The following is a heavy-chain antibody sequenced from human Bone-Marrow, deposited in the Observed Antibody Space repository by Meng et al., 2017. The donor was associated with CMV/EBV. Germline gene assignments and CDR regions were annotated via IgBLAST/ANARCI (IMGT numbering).Heavy chain of an antibody. Sequence: ASVKVSCKASGYTFTSYDINWVRQATGQGLEWMGWMNPNSGNTGYAQKFQGRVTMTRNTSISTAYMELSSLRSEDTAVYYCARVGERSGSYACVYWGQGTRVTVSS. D-gene: IGHD1-26*01. J-gene: IGHJ4*02. CDR1: GYTFTSYD. CDR2: MNPNSGNT. CDR3: ARVGERSGSYACVY. V-gene: IGHV1-8*01.